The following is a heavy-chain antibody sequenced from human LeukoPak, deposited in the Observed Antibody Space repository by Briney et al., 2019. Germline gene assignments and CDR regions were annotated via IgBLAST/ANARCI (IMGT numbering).Heavy chain of an antibody. V-gene: IGHV4-59*08. CDR1: GGSISSYY. J-gene: IGHJ5*02. Sequence: SETLSLTCTGSGGSISSYYWSWIRQPPGKGLEWIGYIYYSGSTNYNPSLKSRVTISVDTSKNQFSLKLSSVTAADTAVYYCARKRIYSGSYQGGWFDPWGQGTLVTVSS. CDR2: IYYSGST. D-gene: IGHD1-26*01. CDR3: ARKRIYSGSYQGGWFDP.